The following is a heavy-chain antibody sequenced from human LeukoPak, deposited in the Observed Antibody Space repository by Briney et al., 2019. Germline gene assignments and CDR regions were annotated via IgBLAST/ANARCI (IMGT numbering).Heavy chain of an antibody. D-gene: IGHD3-16*02. CDR3: ARDMELST. CDR1: GFTFSSYS. J-gene: IGHJ3*01. CDR2: ISSGSSTR. Sequence: PGGSLRLSCAASGFTFSSYSMIWVRQAPGKGLEWVSYISSGSSTRCYADSVKGRFSVSRDNAKDTLYLQVNSLRAEDTAIYYCARDMELSTWGTGTMVSVSS. V-gene: IGHV3-48*01.